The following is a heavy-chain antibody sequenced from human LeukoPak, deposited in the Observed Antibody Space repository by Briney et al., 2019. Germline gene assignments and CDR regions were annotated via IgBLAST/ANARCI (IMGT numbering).Heavy chain of an antibody. D-gene: IGHD2-21*02. CDR3: ARVVVVTSTHWHFDL. CDR1: GYIFPNYW. CDR2: IHPGDSDA. V-gene: IGHV5-51*01. Sequence: GESLKISCEASGYIFPNYWIGWVRQVPGKGLDWMGLIHPGDSDARYSPSFQGQVTISVDKSITTAYLQWSSLQASDTAIYFCARVVVVTSTHWHFDLWGRGSLVTVFS. J-gene: IGHJ2*01.